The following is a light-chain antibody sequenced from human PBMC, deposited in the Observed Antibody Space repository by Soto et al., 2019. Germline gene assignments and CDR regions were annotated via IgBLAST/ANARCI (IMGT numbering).Light chain of an antibody. V-gene: IGKV3-15*01. Sequence: ELVMTHSPATLSVSPGERVTLSCWASQSVSSNLAWYQQKPGQAPRLLIYAASARATGIPARFSGSGSGTEFTLTISSLQSEDFAVYFCQQYNKWLWTFGQGTKVDIK. CDR1: QSVSSN. J-gene: IGKJ1*01. CDR2: AAS. CDR3: QQYNKWLWT.